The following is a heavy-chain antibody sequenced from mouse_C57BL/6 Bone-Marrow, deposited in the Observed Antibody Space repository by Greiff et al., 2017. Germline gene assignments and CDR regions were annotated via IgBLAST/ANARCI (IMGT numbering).Heavy chain of an antibody. CDR3: ARSYYYGSSLFAY. D-gene: IGHD1-1*01. Sequence: DVKLVESGGGLVQPGGSLSLSCAASGFTFTDYHMSWVRQPPGKALEWLGFIRNKANGYTTEYSASVKGRFTISRDNSQSILYLQMNALRAEDSATYYCARSYYYGSSLFAYWGQGTLVTVSA. CDR1: GFTFTDYH. J-gene: IGHJ3*01. V-gene: IGHV7-3*01. CDR2: IRNKANGYTT.